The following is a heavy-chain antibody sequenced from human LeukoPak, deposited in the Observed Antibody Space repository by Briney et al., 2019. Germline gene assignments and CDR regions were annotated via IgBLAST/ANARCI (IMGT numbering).Heavy chain of an antibody. V-gene: IGHV2-5*01. CDR2: IYWNDGK. CDR3: AHRTITMVRGVLIPFDY. D-gene: IGHD3-10*01. J-gene: IGHJ4*02. Sequence: SGPTLVKPTQTLTLTCTFSGFSLSTSGVGVGWIRQPPGKALEWIALIYWNDGKRYSPSLKSRLTITKDTSKNQVVLTMTNMDPVDTATYYCAHRTITMVRGVLIPFDYWGQGTLVTVSS. CDR1: GFSLSTSGVG.